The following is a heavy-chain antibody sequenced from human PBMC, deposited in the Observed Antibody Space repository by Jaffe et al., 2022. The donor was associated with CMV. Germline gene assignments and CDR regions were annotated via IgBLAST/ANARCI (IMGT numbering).Heavy chain of an antibody. D-gene: IGHD6-6*01. Sequence: EVQLVESGGGLVQPGGSLRLSCAASGFTFSSYEMNWVRQAPGKGLEWVSYISSSGSTIYYADSVKGRFTISRDNAKNSLYLQMNSLRAEDTAVYYCARTSSSSLFYYYYYYMDVWGKGTTVTVSS. J-gene: IGHJ6*03. CDR2: ISSSGSTI. CDR1: GFTFSSYE. CDR3: ARTSSSSLFYYYYYYMDV. V-gene: IGHV3-48*03.